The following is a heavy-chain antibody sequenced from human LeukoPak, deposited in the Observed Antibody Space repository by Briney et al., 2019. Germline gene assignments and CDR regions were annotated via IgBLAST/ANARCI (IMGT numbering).Heavy chain of an antibody. CDR2: INWDGAST. CDR1: GFRFDDYS. V-gene: IGHV3-20*04. Sequence: GGSLRLSCAASGFRFDDYSMNWVRHVPGKGLEWVAGINWDGASTGYRDSMKGRFTISRDNGKNSLYLQMNSLRVEGTAVYYCGRVHCSTNSCYDYYDYYMDVSGKGTTVTVSS. D-gene: IGHD2-15*01. J-gene: IGHJ6*03. CDR3: GRVHCSTNSCYDYYDYYMDV.